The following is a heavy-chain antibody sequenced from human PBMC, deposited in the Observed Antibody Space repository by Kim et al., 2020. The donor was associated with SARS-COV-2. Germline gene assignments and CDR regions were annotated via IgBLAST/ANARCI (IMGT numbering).Heavy chain of an antibody. J-gene: IGHJ5*02. CDR3: AREGGAAGREVDWFDP. Sequence: SETLSLTCTVSGGSISSGSYYWSWIRQPAGKGLEWIGRIYTSGSTNYNPSLKSRVTISVDTSKNQFSLKLSSVTAADTAVYYCAREGGAAGREVDWFDPWGQGTLVTVSS. CDR1: GGSISSGSYY. CDR2: IYTSGST. D-gene: IGHD6-13*01. V-gene: IGHV4-61*02.